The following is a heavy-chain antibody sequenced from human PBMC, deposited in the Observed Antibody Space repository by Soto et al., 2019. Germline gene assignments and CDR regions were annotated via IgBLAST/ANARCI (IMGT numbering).Heavy chain of an antibody. Sequence: QPGGSLRLSCAASGFTFSSYAMSWVRQAPGKGLGWVSDISGSGGNTYYADSVKGRFTISRDNSKNTLYLQMNSLRAEDTAVYYCAKDQVAGDPYYYYGLDVWGQGTTVTVSS. CDR2: ISGSGGNT. J-gene: IGHJ6*02. D-gene: IGHD6-19*01. V-gene: IGHV3-23*01. CDR3: AKDQVAGDPYYYYGLDV. CDR1: GFTFSSYA.